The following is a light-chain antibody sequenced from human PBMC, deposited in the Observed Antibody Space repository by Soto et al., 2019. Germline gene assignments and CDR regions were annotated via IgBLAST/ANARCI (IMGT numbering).Light chain of an antibody. V-gene: IGLV2-14*01. J-gene: IGLJ2*01. CDR2: EVS. Sequence: QSALTQPASVSRSPGQSITISCTGTSSDVGGYNYVSWYQQHPGKAPKLMIYEVSNRPSGVSNRFSGSKSGNTASLTISGLQAEDEADYYCSSYTSSDVVFGGGTKLTVL. CDR3: SSYTSSDVV. CDR1: SSDVGGYNY.